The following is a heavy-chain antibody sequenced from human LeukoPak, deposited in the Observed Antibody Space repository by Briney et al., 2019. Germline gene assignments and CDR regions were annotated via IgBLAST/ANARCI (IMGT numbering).Heavy chain of an antibody. V-gene: IGHV6-1*01. Sequence: PSQTLSLTCAISGDIVSSNSAAWNWIRQSPSRGLEWLGRTYYRSKLYNYYGASVKSRITINPDTSKNQFSLQLNSVTPEDTAVYYCARGAAGAIDYWGQGTLVTVSS. CDR3: ARGAAGAIDY. CDR2: TYYRSKLYN. D-gene: IGHD6-13*01. CDR1: GDIVSSNSAA. J-gene: IGHJ4*02.